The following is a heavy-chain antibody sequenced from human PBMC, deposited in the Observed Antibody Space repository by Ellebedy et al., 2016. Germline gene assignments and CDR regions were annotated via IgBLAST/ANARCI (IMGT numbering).Heavy chain of an antibody. V-gene: IGHV4-59*08. CDR2: IYYSGST. Sequence: GSLRLXCTVSGGSISSYYWSWIRQPPGKGLEWIGYIYYSGSTNYNPSLKSRVTISVDTSKNQFSLKLSSVTAADTAVYYCAREGYDFDSWGRGTPVTVYS. CDR1: GGSISSYY. D-gene: IGHD3-3*01. CDR3: AREGYDFDS. J-gene: IGHJ5*01.